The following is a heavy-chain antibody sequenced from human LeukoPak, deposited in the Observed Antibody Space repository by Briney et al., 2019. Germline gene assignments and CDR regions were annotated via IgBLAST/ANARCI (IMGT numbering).Heavy chain of an antibody. CDR3: ARVPSAGSRIYFDR. D-gene: IGHD6-13*01. V-gene: IGHV4-4*07. Sequence: SETLSLTCTVSGGSISNYYWSWIRQPAGKGRELVGRIYSTGTNTYHPSLNSRVTMSVYTSKNQFSLNLSSVTAADTAVYFCARVPSAGSRIYFDRWGQGTLVTVSS. CDR1: GGSISNYY. CDR2: IYSTGTN. J-gene: IGHJ4*02.